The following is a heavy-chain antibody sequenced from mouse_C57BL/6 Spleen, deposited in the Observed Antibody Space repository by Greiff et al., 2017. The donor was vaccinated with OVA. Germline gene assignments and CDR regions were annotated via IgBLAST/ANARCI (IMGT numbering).Heavy chain of an antibody. CDR3: ARTYSKGRNAMDY. Sequence: QVQLQQSGAELVRPGTSVKVSCKASGYAFTNYLIEWVQQRPGQGLEWIGVINPGSGGTNYNEKFKGTATLTADKSSSTAYMQLSSLTSEDSAVYFCARTYSKGRNAMDYWGQGTSVTVSS. D-gene: IGHD2-5*01. V-gene: IGHV1-54*01. CDR1: GYAFTNYL. J-gene: IGHJ4*01. CDR2: INPGSGGT.